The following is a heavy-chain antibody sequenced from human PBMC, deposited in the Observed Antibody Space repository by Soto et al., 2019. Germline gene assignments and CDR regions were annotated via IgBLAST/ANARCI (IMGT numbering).Heavy chain of an antibody. CDR2: ISYDGGDK. CDR3: VKDADQGASSYYFDH. CDR1: GFTFSRYG. Sequence: GGSLRLSCAASGFTFSRYGMHWVRQAPGKGLEWVAVISYDGGDKHYADSVNGQFTISRDNSKNTLYLQMHSLRAEARAVYYCVKDADQGASSYYFDHWGQGTLVTVSS. J-gene: IGHJ4*02. V-gene: IGHV3-30*18.